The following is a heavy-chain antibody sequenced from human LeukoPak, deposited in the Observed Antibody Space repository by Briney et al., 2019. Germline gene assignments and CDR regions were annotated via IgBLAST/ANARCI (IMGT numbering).Heavy chain of an antibody. CDR1: GGSISSSSYC. D-gene: IGHD3-10*01. J-gene: IGHJ4*02. CDR3: ARSPREDYGSGSYYNLFDY. V-gene: IGHV4-39*07. Sequence: ASETLSLTGTVSGGSISSSSYCWGWLRQPPGKGLAWIGSIYYSGSTYYNPSLKSRVTISVDTSKNQFSPKLSSVTAADTAVYYWARSPREDYGSGSYYNLFDYWGQGTLVTVSS. CDR2: IYYSGST.